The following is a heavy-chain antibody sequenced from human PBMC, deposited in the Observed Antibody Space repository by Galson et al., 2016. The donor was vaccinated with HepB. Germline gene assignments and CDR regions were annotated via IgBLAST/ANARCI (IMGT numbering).Heavy chain of an antibody. Sequence: SLRLSCAASGFTFNFYAMHWVRQAPGKGLEWVAIISDDGSYKDYADSVKGRFTISRDKSKNTLYRQMDSLRPDDTALYYCTKPTRGGGYSFLIESWGQGTLVTVSS. CDR1: GFTFNFYA. CDR3: TKPTRGGGYSFLIES. CDR2: ISDDGSYK. V-gene: IGHV3-30*18. J-gene: IGHJ4*02. D-gene: IGHD1-26*01.